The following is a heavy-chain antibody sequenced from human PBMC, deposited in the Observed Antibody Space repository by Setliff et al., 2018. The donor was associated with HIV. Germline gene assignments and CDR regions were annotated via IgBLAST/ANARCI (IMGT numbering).Heavy chain of an antibody. CDR3: ARGSSSGLYYYYYYMDV. V-gene: IGHV4-61*09. CDR2: IHTSGRT. D-gene: IGHD6-6*01. CDR1: GGSISSGSYY. J-gene: IGHJ6*03. Sequence: SETLSLTCTVSGGSISSGSYYWSWIRQPAGKGLEWIGHIHTSGRTTYNPSLRSRVNISVDMSKNQFSLNLTSMTAADTAVYYCARGSSSGLYYYYYYMDVWGKGTTVTVSS.